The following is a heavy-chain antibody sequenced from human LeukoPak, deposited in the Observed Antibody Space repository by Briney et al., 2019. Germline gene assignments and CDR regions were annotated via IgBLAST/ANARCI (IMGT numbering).Heavy chain of an antibody. V-gene: IGHV3-64*01. CDR3: AIWASDYAS. CDR1: GFNFNSYV. Sequence: GGSLTLSCAASGFNFNSYVIHWVRQAPGKGLEYVSAISNDRGNTYYANSVKGRFIISRDNSKNTVYLQMGSLRGEDMAVYYCAIWASDYASWGQGTLVTVST. D-gene: IGHD4-17*01. J-gene: IGHJ5*02. CDR2: ISNDRGNT.